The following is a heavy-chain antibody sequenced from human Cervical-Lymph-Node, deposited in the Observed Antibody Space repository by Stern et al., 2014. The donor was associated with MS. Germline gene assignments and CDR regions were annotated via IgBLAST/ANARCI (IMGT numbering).Heavy chain of an antibody. D-gene: IGHD6-13*01. J-gene: IGHJ5*02. V-gene: IGHV1-69*01. Sequence: QLVQSGAEVTKPGSSVKVSCKASGGNFSKFPSSWVRQAPGQGLEWMGGIFPVFGTPTYAQEFRGRVTITADVSTSTVYMELSSLRSDDTAVYYCALSSETSDRWYSLGYDLWGQGTLVTVSS. CDR1: GGNFSKFP. CDR2: IFPVFGTP. CDR3: ALSSETSDRWYSLGYDL.